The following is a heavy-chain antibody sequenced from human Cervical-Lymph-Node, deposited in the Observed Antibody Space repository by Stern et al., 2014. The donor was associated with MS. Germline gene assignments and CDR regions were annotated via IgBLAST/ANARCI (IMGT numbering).Heavy chain of an antibody. D-gene: IGHD6-19*01. CDR3: AKKSGSGWYYVP. CDR1: GFTFSTYD. Sequence: EVQLVQSGGGLVQPGGSLRLSCAASGFTFSTYDMSWVRRAPGKGPQFVSAISTTGGTTYYADSVKGRFTISRDNSKHTLYLQMNSLRAEDRAVYSWAKKSGSGWYYVPGGQGSLVTVSS. V-gene: IGHV3-23*04. CDR2: ISTTGGTT. J-gene: IGHJ5*02.